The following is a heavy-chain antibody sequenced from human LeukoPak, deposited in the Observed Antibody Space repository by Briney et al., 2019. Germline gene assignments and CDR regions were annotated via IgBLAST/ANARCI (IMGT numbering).Heavy chain of an antibody. CDR1: GYTFANYG. D-gene: IGHD3-9*01. CDR2: ISADSGNT. CDR3: ARVPSGGYDFLTNYYYYYGLDV. J-gene: IGHJ6*02. Sequence: ASVKVSCKASGYTFANYGISWVRQAPGQGLEWMGWISADSGNTKYTQKLQDRVTLTADTSTTTAYMELRSLTSDDTAVYYCARVPSGGYDFLTNYYYYYGLDVWGQGTAVTVSS. V-gene: IGHV1-18*01.